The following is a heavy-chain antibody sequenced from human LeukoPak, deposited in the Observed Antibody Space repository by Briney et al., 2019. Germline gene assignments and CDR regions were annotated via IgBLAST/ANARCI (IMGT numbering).Heavy chain of an antibody. CDR3: ARTVGYGDYHWFDP. CDR2: IYSGVST. CDR1: GFTVSSNY. D-gene: IGHD4-17*01. V-gene: IGHV3-53*01. J-gene: IGHJ5*02. Sequence: GGSLRLSCAASGFTVSSNYMSWVRQAPGKGLDWVSVIYSGVSTNYADSVKGRFTISRDNSKNTLYLQMNSLRAEDTAIYYCARTVGYGDYHWFDPWGQGTLVTVSS.